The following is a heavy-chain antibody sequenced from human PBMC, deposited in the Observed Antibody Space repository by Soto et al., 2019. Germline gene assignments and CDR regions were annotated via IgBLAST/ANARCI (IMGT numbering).Heavy chain of an antibody. CDR1: GGSFSGYY. CDR2: INHSGST. CDR3: ARGGRYYDILTGYYTPSVGPPHFDY. J-gene: IGHJ4*02. V-gene: IGHV4-34*01. Sequence: PSETLSLTCAVYGGSFSGYYWSWIRQPPGKGLEWIGEINHSGSTNYNPSLKSRVTISVDTSKNQFSLKLSSVTAADTAVYYCARGGRYYDILTGYYTPSVGPPHFDYWGQGPLVTVSS. D-gene: IGHD3-9*01.